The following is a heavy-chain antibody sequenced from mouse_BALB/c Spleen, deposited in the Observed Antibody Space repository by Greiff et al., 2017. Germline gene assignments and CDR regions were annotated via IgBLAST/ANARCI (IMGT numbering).Heavy chain of an antibody. CDR1: GFTFSSYT. V-gene: IGHV5-6-4*01. CDR3: TRETTARGAMDY. D-gene: IGHD1-2*01. J-gene: IGHJ4*01. CDR2: ISSGGSYT. Sequence: EVMLVESGGGLVKPGGSLKLSCAASGFTFSSYTMSWVRQTPEKRLEWVATISSGGSYTYYPDSVKGRFTISRDNAKNTLYLQMSSLKSEDTAMYYCTRETTARGAMDYWGQGTSVTVSS.